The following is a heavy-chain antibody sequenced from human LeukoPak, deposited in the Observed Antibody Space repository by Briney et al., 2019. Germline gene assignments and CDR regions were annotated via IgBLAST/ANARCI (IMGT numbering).Heavy chain of an antibody. CDR1: GGSISSGGYS. J-gene: IGHJ3*02. D-gene: IGHD3-16*02. CDR3: ARISNTFGGVIVPSGAFDI. CDR2: IYHSGST. Sequence: SETLSLTCAVSGGSISSGGYSWSWIRQPPGKGLEWIGYIYHSGSTYYNPSLESRVTISVDRSKNQFSLKLSSVTAADTAVYYCARISNTFGGVIVPSGAFDIWGQGTMVTVSS. V-gene: IGHV4-30-2*01.